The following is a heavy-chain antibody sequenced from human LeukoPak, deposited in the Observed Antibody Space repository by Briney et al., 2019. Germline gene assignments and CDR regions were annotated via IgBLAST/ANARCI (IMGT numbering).Heavy chain of an antibody. CDR1: GGSISSSSYY. CDR2: IYYSGST. D-gene: IGHD3-9*01. Sequence: SETPSLTCTVSGGSISSSSYYWGWIRQPPGKGLEWIGSIYYSGSTYYNPSLKSRVTISVDTSKNQFSLKLSSVTAADTAVYYCARLDRYYFDYWGQGTLVTVSS. V-gene: IGHV4-39*01. J-gene: IGHJ4*02. CDR3: ARLDRYYFDY.